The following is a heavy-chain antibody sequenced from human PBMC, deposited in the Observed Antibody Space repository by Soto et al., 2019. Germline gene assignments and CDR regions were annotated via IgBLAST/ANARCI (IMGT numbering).Heavy chain of an antibody. Sequence: PGESLKISCKGSGYSFTNYWIGWVRQKPGKGLEWMGTIFPGDSDTRYSPSFQGQVTISADRSTSTAYLQMNSLRAEDTAVYYCARGPYYYDSSGPWGYFDLWGRGTLVTVSS. J-gene: IGHJ2*01. D-gene: IGHD3-22*01. CDR1: GYSFTNYW. CDR3: ARGPYYYDSSGPWGYFDL. V-gene: IGHV5-51*01. CDR2: IFPGDSDT.